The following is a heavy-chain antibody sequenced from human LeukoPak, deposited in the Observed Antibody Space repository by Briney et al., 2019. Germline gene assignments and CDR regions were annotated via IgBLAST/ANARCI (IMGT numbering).Heavy chain of an antibody. V-gene: IGHV5-51*01. CDR3: ARMSLRPHIIGYCTNGVCWDYMDV. J-gene: IGHJ6*03. D-gene: IGHD2-8*01. Sequence: GESLKISRKGSGYSFTSYWIGWVRQMPGKGLEWMGIIYPGDSDTRYSPSFQGQVTISADKSISTAYLQWSSLKASDTAMYYCARMSLRPHIIGYCTNGVCWDYMDVWGKGTTVTVSS. CDR1: GYSFTSYW. CDR2: IYPGDSDT.